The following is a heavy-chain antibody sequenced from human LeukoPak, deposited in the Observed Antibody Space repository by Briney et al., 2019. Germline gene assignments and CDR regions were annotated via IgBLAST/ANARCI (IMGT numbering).Heavy chain of an antibody. CDR3: ARDQGTSGGWPAVGRMGYFDY. V-gene: IGHV3-74*01. J-gene: IGHJ4*02. D-gene: IGHD6-19*01. Sequence: PGGSLRLSCAASGFISSDSWIHWVRQGPGGGLVWVSRLNPDETITNYADSVKGRFTISRDNAKNTVYLQMNSLRVEGTAVYYCARDQGTSGGWPAVGRMGYFDYWGQGTLVTVSS. CDR2: LNPDETIT. CDR1: GFISSDSW.